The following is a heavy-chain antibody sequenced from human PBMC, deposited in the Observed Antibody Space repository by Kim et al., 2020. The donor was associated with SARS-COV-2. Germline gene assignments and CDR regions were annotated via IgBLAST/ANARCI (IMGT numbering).Heavy chain of an antibody. CDR3: AADEPYYDILTGYSSPSYYYGMDV. J-gene: IGHJ6*02. CDR2: IVVGSGNT. V-gene: IGHV1-58*02. Sequence: SVKVSCKASGFTFTSSAMQWVRQARGQRLEWIGWIVVGSGNTNYAQKFQQRVTITRDMSTSTAYMELSSLRSEDTAVYYCAADEPYYDILTGYSSPSYYYGMDVWGQGTTVTVSS. D-gene: IGHD3-9*01. CDR1: GFTFTSSA.